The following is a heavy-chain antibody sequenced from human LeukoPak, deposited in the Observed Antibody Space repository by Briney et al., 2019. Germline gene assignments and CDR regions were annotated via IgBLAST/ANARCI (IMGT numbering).Heavy chain of an antibody. Sequence: GGSLRLSCAPSGVRSCDYAMHSVCQAPGKGLEWVAVISFDESKEDYADSVKGRFTISRDNSKNTLYVQLISLSVEDTAVYYCARDSAYYYDSSGFSYCDCWSPGTLVTVSS. D-gene: IGHD3-22*01. CDR3: ARDSAYYYDSSGFSYCDC. V-gene: IGHV3-30-3*01. J-gene: IGHJ4*02. CDR2: ISFDESKE. CDR1: GVRSCDYA.